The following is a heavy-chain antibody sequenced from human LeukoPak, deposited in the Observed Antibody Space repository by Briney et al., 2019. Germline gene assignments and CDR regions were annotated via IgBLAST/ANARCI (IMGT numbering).Heavy chain of an antibody. V-gene: IGHV1-2*02. CDR1: GYTFTGYY. J-gene: IGHJ3*02. Sequence: ASVKVSCKASGYTFTGYYMHWVRQAPGQGLEWMGWINPNSGGTNYAQKFQGRVTMTRDTSISTAYMELSRLRSDDTAVYYCARVYVWGSYRYTVLDAFDIWGQGTMVTVSS. D-gene: IGHD3-16*02. CDR2: INPNSGGT. CDR3: ARVYVWGSYRYTVLDAFDI.